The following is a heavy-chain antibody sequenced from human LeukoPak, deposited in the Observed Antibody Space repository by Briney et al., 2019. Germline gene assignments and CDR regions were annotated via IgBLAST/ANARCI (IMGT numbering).Heavy chain of an antibody. D-gene: IGHD5-18*01. CDR2: ISYDGGKK. Sequence: GGSLRLSCAVSDFTFSTYGMHWVRQAPDKGLEWVAVISYDGGKKYYADSVKGRFTISRDNSKNTLYLQMNSLRTEDTAVYYCASRKDTPHLPDYWGQGTLVTVSS. J-gene: IGHJ4*02. V-gene: IGHV3-30-3*01. CDR1: DFTFSTYG. CDR3: ASRKDTPHLPDY.